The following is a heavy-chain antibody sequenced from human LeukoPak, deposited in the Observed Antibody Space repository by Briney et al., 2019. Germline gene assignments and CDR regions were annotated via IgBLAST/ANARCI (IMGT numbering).Heavy chain of an antibody. D-gene: IGHD3-10*01. J-gene: IGHJ4*02. CDR2: IYYSGST. CDR1: GGSISSSSYY. CDR3: ARPADYYGSGIRY. V-gene: IGHV4-39*01. Sequence: SETLSLTCTVSGGSISSSSYYWGWIRQPPGKGLEWIGSIYYSGSTYYNPSLKSRVTISADTSKNQFSLKLSSVTAADTAVYYCARPADYYGSGIRYWGQGTLVTVSS.